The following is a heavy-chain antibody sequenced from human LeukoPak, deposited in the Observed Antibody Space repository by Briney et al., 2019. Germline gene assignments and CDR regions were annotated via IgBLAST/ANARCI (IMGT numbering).Heavy chain of an antibody. D-gene: IGHD3-9*01. V-gene: IGHV3-23*01. CDR3: AKTKWTYYDILNHYGGFDY. J-gene: IGHJ4*02. Sequence: NWIRQSPGKGLEWVSVISGSGGSTYYADSVKGRFTISRDNSKNTLYLQMNSLRAEDTAVYYCAKTKWTYYDILNHYGGFDYWGQGTLVTVSS. CDR2: ISGSGGST.